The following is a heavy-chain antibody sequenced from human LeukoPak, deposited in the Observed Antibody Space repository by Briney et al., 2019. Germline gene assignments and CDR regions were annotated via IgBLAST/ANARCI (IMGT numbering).Heavy chain of an antibody. CDR2: IYTSGST. CDR3: ERDYPNPFDP. V-gene: IGHV4-4*07. Sequence: SETLSLTCAVSGGSISSYYWSWIRQPAGKGLEWIGRIYTSGSTNYDPSLKSRVTMSVDTSKNQFSLKLSSVTAADTAAYYCERDYPNPFDPWGQGTLVTVSS. J-gene: IGHJ5*02. CDR1: GGSISSYY.